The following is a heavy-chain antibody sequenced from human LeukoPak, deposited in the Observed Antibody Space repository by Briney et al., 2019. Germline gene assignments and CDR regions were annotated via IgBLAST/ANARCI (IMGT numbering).Heavy chain of an antibody. CDR1: GGSISSYY. V-gene: IGHV4-4*07. J-gene: IGHJ4*02. Sequence: SETLSLTCTVSGGSISSYYWSWIPQPAGKGLEWIGRIYTSGSTNYNPSLKSRVTMSVDASKNQFSLKLSSVTAADTAVYYCARDKGYSSGWRQRFDYWGQGTLVTVSS. D-gene: IGHD6-19*01. CDR3: ARDKGYSSGWRQRFDY. CDR2: IYTSGST.